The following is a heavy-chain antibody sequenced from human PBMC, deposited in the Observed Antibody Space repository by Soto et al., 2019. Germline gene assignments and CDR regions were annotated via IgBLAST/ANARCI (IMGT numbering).Heavy chain of an antibody. V-gene: IGHV3-23*01. Sequence: GGSLRPTCADSGFTFNSYAMNLVRQAPGKGLAWVSAIGTDGNTYYANSVKGRLTISRDNSRTTLYLQMNSLRVEDTALYYCVRKYPGTRPFDYWGQGTLVTVSS. CDR3: VRKYPGTRPFDY. CDR2: IGTDGNT. CDR1: GFTFNSYA. D-gene: IGHD2-2*01. J-gene: IGHJ4*01.